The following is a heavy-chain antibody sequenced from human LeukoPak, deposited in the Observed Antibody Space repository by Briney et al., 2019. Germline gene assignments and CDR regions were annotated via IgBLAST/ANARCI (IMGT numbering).Heavy chain of an antibody. D-gene: IGHD2-2*01. V-gene: IGHV1-18*01. CDR2: ISAYNGNT. CDR3: ARVSAYCSSTSCYWGAFDI. Sequence: GASVKVSCKASGYTFTSYGISWVRQAPGQGLEWMGWISAYNGNTNYAQKLQGRVTMTTDTSTSTAYMELRSLRSDDTAVYYCARVSAYCSSTSCYWGAFDIWGQGTMVTVSS. J-gene: IGHJ3*02. CDR1: GYTFTSYG.